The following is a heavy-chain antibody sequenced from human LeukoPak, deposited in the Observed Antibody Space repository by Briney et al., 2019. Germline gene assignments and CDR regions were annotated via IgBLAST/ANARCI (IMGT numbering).Heavy chain of an antibody. J-gene: IGHJ5*02. Sequence: SETLSFTCAVYGGSFSGYYWSRIRQPPGKGLEWIGEISHSGSTNYNPSLKSRVTISVDTSKNQFSLKLSSVTAADTAVYYCASTAMTTVTTSWFDPWGQGTLVTVSS. V-gene: IGHV4-34*01. CDR3: ASTAMTTVTTSWFDP. D-gene: IGHD4-17*01. CDR2: ISHSGST. CDR1: GGSFSGYY.